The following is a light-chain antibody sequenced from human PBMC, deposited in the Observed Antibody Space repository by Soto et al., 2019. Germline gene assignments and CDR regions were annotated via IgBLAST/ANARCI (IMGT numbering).Light chain of an antibody. J-gene: IGLJ3*02. Sequence: QLVLTQSPSASASLGASVKLTCTLSSGHSSYAIAWHQQQPEKGPRYLMKLNSDGSHSKGDGIPDRFSGSSSGAERYLTISSRQSEDEADYYCQTLGTGIHWVFGGGTKLTVL. CDR1: SGHSSYA. V-gene: IGLV4-69*01. CDR2: LNSDGSH. CDR3: QTLGTGIHWV.